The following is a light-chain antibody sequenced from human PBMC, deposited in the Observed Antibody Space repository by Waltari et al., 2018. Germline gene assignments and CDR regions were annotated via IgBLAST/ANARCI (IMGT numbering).Light chain of an antibody. J-gene: IGKJ1*01. CDR2: GAS. CDR3: QQYGTPPRT. Sequence: EIVLTQSPGPLSLSPGEGATLSCRASQTINRNYLAWHQQKPGQPSRLLIYGASSRATGIPDRFSGSGSGTDFILTISRLEPEDFAVYYCQQYGTPPRTFGQGTKVEI. CDR1: QTINRNY. V-gene: IGKV3-20*01.